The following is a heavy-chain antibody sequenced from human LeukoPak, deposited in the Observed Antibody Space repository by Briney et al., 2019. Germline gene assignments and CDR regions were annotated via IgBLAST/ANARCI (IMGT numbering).Heavy chain of an antibody. CDR1: GGSFSGYY. J-gene: IGHJ6*02. Sequence: SETLSLTCAVSGGSFSGYYWYWIRQPPGKGLEWIGEINHGESTNYNPSLKSRATLSVDTFKSQFSLKLTSVTAADTAVYYCARGRTYYYDTSGYYPSIYYGMDVWGQGTTVIVSS. V-gene: IGHV4-34*01. D-gene: IGHD3-22*01. CDR3: ARGRTYYYDTSGYYPSIYYGMDV. CDR2: INHGEST.